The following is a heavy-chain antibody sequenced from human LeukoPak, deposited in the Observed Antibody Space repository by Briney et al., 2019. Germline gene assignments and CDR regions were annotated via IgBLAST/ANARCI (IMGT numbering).Heavy chain of an antibody. Sequence: PSETLSLTCAVYGGSFSGYYWSWIRQPPGKGLEWVGEINHSGSTNYNPSLKSRGTISVDTAKNQFSLKLSSGTAADTAVYYSARGFLPNYYGSGSYGEFDPWGQGTLVTVSS. CDR1: GGSFSGYY. D-gene: IGHD3-10*01. CDR3: ARGFLPNYYGSGSYGEFDP. V-gene: IGHV4-34*01. J-gene: IGHJ5*02. CDR2: INHSGST.